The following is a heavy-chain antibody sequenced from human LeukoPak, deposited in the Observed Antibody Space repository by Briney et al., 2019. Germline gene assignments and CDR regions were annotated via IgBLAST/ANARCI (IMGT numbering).Heavy chain of an antibody. D-gene: IGHD2-21*02. CDR1: GFTFSRFA. Sequence: GGSLRLSCAASGFTFSRFAMHCVRQAPGKGLEWEAVIWFDGGSTYYADSVKGRFTISRDNSKNMLYLQMNRLRVEDTGVYFCARDSAPYCGGDCYFDYWGHGTLVTVSS. V-gene: IGHV3-33*01. CDR2: IWFDGGST. CDR3: ARDSAPYCGGDCYFDY. J-gene: IGHJ4*01.